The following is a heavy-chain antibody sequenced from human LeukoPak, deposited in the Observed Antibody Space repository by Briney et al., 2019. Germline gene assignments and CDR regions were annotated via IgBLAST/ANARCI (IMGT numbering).Heavy chain of an antibody. D-gene: IGHD3-22*01. CDR2: IYYGGST. CDR3: AGAVVITSAEYFQH. CDR1: GGSISSYY. J-gene: IGHJ1*01. V-gene: IGHV4-59*01. Sequence: SETLSLTCTVSGGSISSYYWSWIRQPPGKGLEWIGYIYYGGSTNYNPSLKSRVTISLDTSKNQFSLKLSSVTAADTAVYYCAGAVVITSAEYFQHWGQGTLVTVSS.